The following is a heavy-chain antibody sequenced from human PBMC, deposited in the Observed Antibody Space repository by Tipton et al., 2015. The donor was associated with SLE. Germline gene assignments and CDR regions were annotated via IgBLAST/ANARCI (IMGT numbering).Heavy chain of an antibody. CDR1: GASVSSSAYY. V-gene: IGHV4-39*07. D-gene: IGHD2-21*02. CDR2: FYYGGRT. Sequence: TLSLTCAVSGASVSSSAYYWGWIRQPPGKGLEWIGTFYYGGRTFYNPSLKSRVTLLLDTSKNQFSLDLSSVTAADTAVYHCARLVTLSRIDFWGQGTLVTVSS. J-gene: IGHJ4*02. CDR3: ARLVTLSRIDF.